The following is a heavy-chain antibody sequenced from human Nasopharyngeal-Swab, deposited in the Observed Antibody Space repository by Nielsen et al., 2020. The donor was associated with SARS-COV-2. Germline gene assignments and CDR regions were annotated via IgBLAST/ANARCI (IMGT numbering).Heavy chain of an antibody. V-gene: IGHV1-69*13. J-gene: IGHJ3*02. D-gene: IGHD3-22*01. CDR2: IIPIFGTA. Sequence: SVKVSCKASGGTFSSYAISWVRQAPGQGLEWMGGIIPIFGTANYAQKFQGRVTITADESTGTAYMELSSLRSEDTAVYYCARDLEGGITMIGRGNAFDIWGQGTMVTVSS. CDR1: GGTFSSYA. CDR3: ARDLEGGITMIGRGNAFDI.